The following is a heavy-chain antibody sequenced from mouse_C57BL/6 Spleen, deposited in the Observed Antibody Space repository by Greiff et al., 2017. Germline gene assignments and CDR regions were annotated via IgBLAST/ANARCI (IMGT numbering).Heavy chain of an antibody. CDR1: GYTFTSYW. D-gene: IGHD2-4*01. CDR3: ARGDYDPAWFAY. J-gene: IGHJ3*01. Sequence: VQLKQPGAELVKPGASVKMSCKASGYTFTSYWITWVKQRPGQGLEWIGDIYPGSGSTNYNEKFKSKATLTVDTSSSTAYMQLSSLTSEDSAVYYCARGDYDPAWFAYWGQGTLVTVSA. CDR2: IYPGSGST. V-gene: IGHV1-55*01.